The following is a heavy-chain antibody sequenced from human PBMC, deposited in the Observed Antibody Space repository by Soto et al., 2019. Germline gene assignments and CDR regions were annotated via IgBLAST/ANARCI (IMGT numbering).Heavy chain of an antibody. CDR3: AAVVDRGAI. CDR2: TIPFLETS. J-gene: IGHJ4*02. V-gene: IGHV1-69*11. CDR1: GGTFSDYA. Sequence: QVQLVQSGPEVKKPGSSVNLSCKVSGGTFSDYAINWVREAPGQGLEWMGGTIPFLETSNYAQKFHDRVTITAVDSTTTVYKELGSLTSDDTAVYYCAAVVDRGAIWGQGSRVTVS.